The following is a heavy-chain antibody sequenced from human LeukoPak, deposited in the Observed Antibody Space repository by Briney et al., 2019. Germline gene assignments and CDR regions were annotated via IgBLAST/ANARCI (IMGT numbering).Heavy chain of an antibody. Sequence: ASVKVPCKASGYTFTSYDINWVRQATGQGLEWMGWMNPNSGNTGYAQKFQGRVTMTRNTSISTAYMELSSLRSEDTAVYYCARILRGYSYGQGDYYYYYMDVWGKGTTVTVSS. CDR1: GYTFTSYD. J-gene: IGHJ6*03. CDR2: MNPNSGNT. CDR3: ARILRGYSYGQGDYYYYYMDV. V-gene: IGHV1-8*01. D-gene: IGHD5-18*01.